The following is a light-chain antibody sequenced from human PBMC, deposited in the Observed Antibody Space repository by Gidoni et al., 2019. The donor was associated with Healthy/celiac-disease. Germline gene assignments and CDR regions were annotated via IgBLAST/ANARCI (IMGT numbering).Light chain of an antibody. V-gene: IGKV1-5*03. CDR1: QSLSSW. CDR3: QQYNSYSPT. CDR2: KAS. J-gene: IGKJ1*01. Sequence: DIPMTQSPSTLSASVRDRVTITCRASQSLSSWLAWYQQKPGKAPKLLIYKASSLESGVPARFSGSGSGTEFTLTISSLQPDDFATYYCQQYNSYSPTFGQGTKVEIK.